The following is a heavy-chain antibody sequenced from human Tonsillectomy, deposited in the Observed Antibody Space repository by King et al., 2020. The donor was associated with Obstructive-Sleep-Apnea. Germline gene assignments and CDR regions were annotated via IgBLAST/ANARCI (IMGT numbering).Heavy chain of an antibody. J-gene: IGHJ4*02. CDR2: MYPGDSDT. CDR1: GFSFSSYW. Sequence: QLVQSGAEVKKAGESLKISCKSSGFSFSSYWIGWVRQKPGKGLECMGIMYPGDSDTRYSPSFQGQDTISADQSSSTAYLQWRSLKASDTAMYFCVRLVALVYHLDSWGQPTLVTVPP. D-gene: IGHD5-18*01. V-gene: IGHV5-51*01. CDR3: VRLVALVYHLDS.